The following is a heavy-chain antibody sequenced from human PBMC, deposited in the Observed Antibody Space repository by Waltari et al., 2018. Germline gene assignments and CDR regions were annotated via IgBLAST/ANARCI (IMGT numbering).Heavy chain of an antibody. CDR2: IMPQAYIDPT. CDR1: GFPFRAYG. CDR3: AKSLDATTMTASDY. J-gene: IGHJ4*02. V-gene: IGHV3-49*03. Sequence: EVDLVQSGGGLVQPGRSLTPSCRGSGFPFRAYGFSWFRQAPGKGLEWVGFIMPQAYIDPTKYAAPVRGRFHISRDDSESIAYLQMNSLKKEDTAVYYCAKSLDATTMTASDYWGQGTLVTVSS.